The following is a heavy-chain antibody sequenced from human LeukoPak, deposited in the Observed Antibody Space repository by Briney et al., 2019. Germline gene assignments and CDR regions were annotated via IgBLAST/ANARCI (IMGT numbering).Heavy chain of an antibody. Sequence: ASVKVSCKASGFTFTKYGINWVRQAPGQGLEWMGLIRPYNGNTNYAQKLQGRVTMTTDTSTSTAYMEVRSLKFDDTAVYYCARDLGSSSWPLGFDYWGQGTLVTVSP. V-gene: IGHV1-18*01. CDR2: IRPYNGNT. J-gene: IGHJ4*02. D-gene: IGHD6-13*01. CDR1: GFTFTKYG. CDR3: ARDLGSSSWPLGFDY.